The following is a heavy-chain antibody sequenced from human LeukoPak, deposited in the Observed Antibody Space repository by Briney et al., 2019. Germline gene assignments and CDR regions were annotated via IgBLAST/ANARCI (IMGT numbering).Heavy chain of an antibody. D-gene: IGHD5-24*01. J-gene: IGHJ4*02. CDR3: ARARRADGTQNDY. CDR1: GYTFTGYY. V-gene: IGHV1-2*02. CDR2: INPNSGGT. Sequence: GASVKVYCKASGYTFTGYYMHWVRQAPGQGLEWMGWINPNSGGTNYAQKFQGRVTMTRDTSISTAYMELSRLRSDDTAVYYCARARRADGTQNDYWGQGTLVTVSS.